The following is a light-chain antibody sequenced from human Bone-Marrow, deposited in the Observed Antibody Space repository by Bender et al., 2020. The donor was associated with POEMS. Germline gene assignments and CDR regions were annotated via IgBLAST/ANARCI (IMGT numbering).Light chain of an antibody. Sequence: QSALTQPASVSGSPGQSITISCTGTTSDVGGYKYVSWYQQHPGKAPKLMIFDVDDRPSGVSARFSGSKSGNTASLTISGLQAEDEADYYCSLYTTSSTYVFGTGTKVTVL. V-gene: IGLV2-14*03. CDR2: DVD. CDR1: TSDVGGYKY. J-gene: IGLJ1*01. CDR3: SLYTTSSTYV.